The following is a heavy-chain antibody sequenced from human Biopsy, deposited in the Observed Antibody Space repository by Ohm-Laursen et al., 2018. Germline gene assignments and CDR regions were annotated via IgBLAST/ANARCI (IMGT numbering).Heavy chain of an antibody. V-gene: IGHV4-31*03. CDR2: ISYNERT. J-gene: IGHJ2*01. CDR3: VREPKTGTAEAWYFDL. D-gene: IGHD3-9*01. Sequence: TLSLTCRVSGASVKTSGYFWAWIRQRPGKGLEWIGYISYNERTHYNPSLTSRLAISFDTSNNRISLQLRSVSVADTAVYYCVREPKTGTAEAWYFDLRGRGSPVTVPS. CDR1: GASVKTSGYF.